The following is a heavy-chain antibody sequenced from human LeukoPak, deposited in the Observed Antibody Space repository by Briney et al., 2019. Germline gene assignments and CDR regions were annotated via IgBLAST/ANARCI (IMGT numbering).Heavy chain of an antibody. D-gene: IGHD6-19*01. Sequence: GRALRLSCAGSGFIFNNYAMHWVRQPPGKGLEWVSGISWNSGSIDYADSVKGRFTISRDNAKNSLYLQMNSLRVEDTAFYYCAKDNRRHYTSGPNPDSLHWGQGALVTVSS. CDR2: ISWNSGSI. J-gene: IGHJ4*02. CDR3: AKDNRRHYTSGPNPDSLH. V-gene: IGHV3-9*01. CDR1: GFIFNNYA.